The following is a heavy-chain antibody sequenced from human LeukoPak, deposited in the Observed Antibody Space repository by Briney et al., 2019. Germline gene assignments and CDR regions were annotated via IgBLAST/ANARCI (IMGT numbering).Heavy chain of an antibody. V-gene: IGHV3-7*01. J-gene: IGHJ4*02. Sequence: PGGSLRLSCAASGFTFSDYWMSWVRQAPGKGLEWVANMNQGGSGKYYVDSVKGRFIISRDNAKNSLYLQVNSLRAEDTAVYYCARAPSTGTTDYWGQGTLVTVSS. CDR2: MNQGGSGK. CDR1: GFTFSDYW. D-gene: IGHD1-7*01. CDR3: ARAPSTGTTDY.